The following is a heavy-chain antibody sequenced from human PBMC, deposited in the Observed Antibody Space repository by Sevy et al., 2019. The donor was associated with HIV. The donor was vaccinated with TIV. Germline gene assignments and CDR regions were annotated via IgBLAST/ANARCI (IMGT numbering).Heavy chain of an antibody. CDR3: VKDPDYNFWRGDYGMDV. J-gene: IGHJ6*02. CDR2: ISSDGVST. D-gene: IGHD3-3*01. V-gene: IGHV3-64D*06. Sequence: GGSLRLSCSGSGFSFSNSAMNWGRQTPGKGLKYVSAISSDGVSTYYTDSVRGRFTISRDNSKNTLYLQMSSLRVEDTAVYYCVKDPDYNFWRGDYGMDVWGQGTTVTVS. CDR1: GFSFSNSA.